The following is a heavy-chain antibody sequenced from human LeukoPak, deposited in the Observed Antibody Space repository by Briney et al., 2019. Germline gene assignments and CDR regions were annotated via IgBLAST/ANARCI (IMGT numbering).Heavy chain of an antibody. J-gene: IGHJ4*02. V-gene: IGHV1-69*02. CDR1: GGTFTSYT. Sequence: SVKVSCKASGGTFTSYTISWVRQAPGQGLEWMGRIIPILGIANYAQKFQGRVTITADKSTSTAYMELSSLRSEDTAVYYCARALVTIWSGYLNNWGQGTLVTVSS. CDR3: ARALVTIWSGYLNN. D-gene: IGHD3-3*01. CDR2: IIPILGIA.